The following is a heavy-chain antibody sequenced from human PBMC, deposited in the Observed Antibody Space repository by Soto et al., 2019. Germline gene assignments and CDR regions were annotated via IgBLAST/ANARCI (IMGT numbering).Heavy chain of an antibody. J-gene: IGHJ4*02. CDR3: ARLYSRSPNFDY. CDR1: GVSRSTSGVG. D-gene: IGHD6-13*01. CDR2: IYWDADK. Sequence: QITLKESGPTLVKPTQTLTLTCTFSGVSRSTSGVGVGWIRQPPVKALEWLALIYWDADKRYSPSLKSRLTITKDTSKNQVVLTMTKMDPVDTATYYCARLYSRSPNFDYWGQGTLVTVSS. V-gene: IGHV2-5*02.